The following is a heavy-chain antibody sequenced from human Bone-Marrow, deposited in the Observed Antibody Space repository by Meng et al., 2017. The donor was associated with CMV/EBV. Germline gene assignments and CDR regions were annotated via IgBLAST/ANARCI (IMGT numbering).Heavy chain of an antibody. J-gene: IGHJ6*02. CDR3: ARDRRYCSSTSCYLGYYYGMAV. V-gene: IGHV1-2*02. D-gene: IGHD2-2*01. Sequence: ASVKVSCKASGYTFTGYYMHWVRQAPGQGLEWMGWINPNTGGTNYAQKFQGRVTMTRDTSISTAYMELSRLRSDDTAAYYCARDRRYCSSTSCYLGYYYGMAVWGQGNTVHVAS. CDR2: INPNTGGT. CDR1: GYTFTGYY.